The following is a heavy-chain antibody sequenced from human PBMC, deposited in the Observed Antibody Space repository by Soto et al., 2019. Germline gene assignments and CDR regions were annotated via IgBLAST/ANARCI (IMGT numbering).Heavy chain of an antibody. Sequence: PXXSLRLSFAASGFTVRTGWMYWVRQAPGKGLEWVSVIRSGGNTYYADSVEGRFTISRDNSKNTVYLQMNSLRAEDTAVYYCARENYYYGMDVWGQGTTVTVSS. J-gene: IGHJ6*02. CDR3: ARENYYYGMDV. V-gene: IGHV3-66*01. CDR1: GFTVRTGW. CDR2: IRSGGNT.